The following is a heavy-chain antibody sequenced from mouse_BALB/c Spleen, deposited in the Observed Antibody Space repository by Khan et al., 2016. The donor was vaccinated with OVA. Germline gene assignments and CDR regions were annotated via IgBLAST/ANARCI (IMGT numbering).Heavy chain of an antibody. CDR1: GDSITSGY. D-gene: IGHD2-1*01. J-gene: IGHJ1*01. Sequence: EVELVESGPSLVKPSQTLSLTCSVTGDSITSGYWNWIRKFPGNKVEYMGYIGYSGSTYYNPSLKSRISITRDTSKNQCYLQLNSVTTEDTATYDCARWGNPRWYFDVWGAGTTVTVSS. CDR2: IGYSGST. V-gene: IGHV3-8*02. CDR3: ARWGNPRWYFDV.